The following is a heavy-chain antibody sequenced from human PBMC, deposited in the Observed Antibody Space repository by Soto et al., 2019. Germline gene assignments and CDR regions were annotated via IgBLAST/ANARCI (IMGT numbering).Heavy chain of an antibody. V-gene: IGHV4-30-2*01. Sequence: SETLSLTCAVSGGSISSGGYSWSWIRQPPGKGLEWIGYIYHSGSTYYNPSLKSRVTISVDRSKNQFSLKLSSVTAADTAVYYCARASGYYYYGMDVWGQGTKVTVSS. CDR3: ARASGYYYYGMDV. D-gene: IGHD3-10*01. CDR2: IYHSGST. J-gene: IGHJ6*02. CDR1: GGSISSGGYS.